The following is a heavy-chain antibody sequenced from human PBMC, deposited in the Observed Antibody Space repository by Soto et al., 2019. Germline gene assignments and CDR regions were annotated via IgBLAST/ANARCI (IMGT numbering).Heavy chain of an antibody. CDR2: TNPTSGSA. CDR3: ARRGFWDGACYF. CDR1: GYTFSSYE. J-gene: IGHJ4*02. V-gene: IGHV1-8*01. Sequence: QVQLVQSGAEVKKPGASVKVSCKASGYTFSSYEIYWVRQAPGQGPEWVGWTNPTSGSAAYAQKLEGRITVTRNTSTRTTYLELRSLRSEDTAVYYCARRGFWDGACYFWGQGTLVTVSS. D-gene: IGHD3-16*01.